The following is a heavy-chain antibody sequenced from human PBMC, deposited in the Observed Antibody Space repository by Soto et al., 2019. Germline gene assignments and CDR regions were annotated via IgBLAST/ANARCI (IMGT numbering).Heavy chain of an antibody. V-gene: IGHV1-18*01. CDR2: ISAHNGNT. CDR3: ARGRYGDY. D-gene: IGHD1-1*01. J-gene: IGHJ4*02. CDR1: GYIFTTYG. Sequence: QVHLVQSGAEVKKPGASVKVSFKGSGYIFTTYGITWVRQAPGQGLEWMAWISAHNGNTNYAQKLQGRVTVTRDTSTSTAYMELRNLRSDDTAVYYCARGRYGDYWGQGALVTVSS.